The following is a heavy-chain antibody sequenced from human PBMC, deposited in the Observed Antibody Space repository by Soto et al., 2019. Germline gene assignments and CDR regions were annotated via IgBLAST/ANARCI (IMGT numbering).Heavy chain of an antibody. CDR3: ARSLPGTYGAFDL. CDR1: GFTFSSYA. D-gene: IGHD1-7*01. J-gene: IGHJ3*01. Sequence: EVQLLESGGGLVQPGGSLRLSCPASGFTFSSYAMSWVRQAPGKGLEWVSAISGSGGSTYYADSVKGRFTISRDNSKNTLYLQIDSLRAEDTAVYYCARSLPGTYGAFDLWGQGTMVTVSS. CDR2: ISGSGGST. V-gene: IGHV3-23*01.